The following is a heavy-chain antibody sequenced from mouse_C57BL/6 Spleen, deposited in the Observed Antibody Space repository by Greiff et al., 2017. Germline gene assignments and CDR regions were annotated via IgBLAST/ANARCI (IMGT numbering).Heavy chain of an antibody. J-gene: IGHJ1*03. CDR1: GFTFSSYT. V-gene: IGHV5-9*01. CDR2: ISGGGGNT. Sequence: EVQGVESGGGLVKPGGSLKLSCAASGFTFSSYTMSWVRQTPEKRLEWVATISGGGGNTYYPDSVKGRFTISRDNAKNTLYLQMSGLRSEDTALYYCARLGTGTEYFDVWGTETTVTVSS. D-gene: IGHD4-1*01. CDR3: ARLGTGTEYFDV.